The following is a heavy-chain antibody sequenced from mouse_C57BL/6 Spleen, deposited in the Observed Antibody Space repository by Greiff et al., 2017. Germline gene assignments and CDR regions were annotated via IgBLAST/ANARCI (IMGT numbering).Heavy chain of an antibody. CDR2: INPNNGGT. D-gene: IGHD1-1*01. V-gene: IGHV1-22*01. Sequence: VQLQQSGPELVKPGASVKMSCKASGYTFTDYNMHWVKQSHGKSLEWIGYINPNNGGTSYNQKFKGKATLTVNKSSSTAYMELRSLTSEDSAVYYCARWENYGSSHWYFDVWGTGTTVTVSS. CDR3: ARWENYGSSHWYFDV. J-gene: IGHJ1*03. CDR1: GYTFTDYN.